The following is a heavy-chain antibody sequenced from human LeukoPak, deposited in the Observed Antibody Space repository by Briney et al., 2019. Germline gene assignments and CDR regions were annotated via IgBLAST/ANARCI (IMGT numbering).Heavy chain of an antibody. CDR3: AREDVVVVAATGYGMDV. CDR1: GVSISSSSYY. CDR2: IYYSGST. V-gene: IGHV4-39*07. J-gene: IGHJ6*02. D-gene: IGHD2-15*01. Sequence: SETLSLTCTVSGVSISSSSYYWGWIRQPPGKGPEWIVSIYYSGSTYYDPSLKSRVTISVDTSKNQFSMKLTSVTAADTAVYYCAREDVVVVAATGYGMDVWGQGTTVTVSS.